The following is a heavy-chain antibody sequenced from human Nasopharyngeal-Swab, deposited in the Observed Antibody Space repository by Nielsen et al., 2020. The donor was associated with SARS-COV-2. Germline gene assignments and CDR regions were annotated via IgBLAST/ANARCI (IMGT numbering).Heavy chain of an antibody. V-gene: IGHV3-9*01. D-gene: IGHD6-19*01. CDR2: IRRNRGSL. J-gene: IGHJ4*02. CDR3: AKIAVAGGDDNFDY. Sequence: GGSLRLSCAASGFTFVDYALHWVRPAPGKRLERDSGIRRNRGSLGYADSVKCRFTIFRDNAKNSLYLQMNSLRAEDTALYYCAKIAVAGGDDNFDYWGQGTLVTVSS. CDR1: GFTFVDYA.